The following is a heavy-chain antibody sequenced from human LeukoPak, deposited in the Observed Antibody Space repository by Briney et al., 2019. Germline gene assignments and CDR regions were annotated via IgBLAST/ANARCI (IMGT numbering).Heavy chain of an antibody. J-gene: IGHJ4*02. CDR3: ARVRGPHYIVVVTAIPRYFDY. CDR2: INHSGST. V-gene: IGHV4-34*01. CDR1: GGSFSGYY. Sequence: SETXXXTCAXYGGSFSGYYXSWVRQPPGKGLXGVGEINHSGSTNYNPSLKSRVTISVDTSKNQFSLKLSSVTAADTAVYYCARVRGPHYIVVVTAIPRYFDYWGQGTLVTVSS. D-gene: IGHD2-21*02.